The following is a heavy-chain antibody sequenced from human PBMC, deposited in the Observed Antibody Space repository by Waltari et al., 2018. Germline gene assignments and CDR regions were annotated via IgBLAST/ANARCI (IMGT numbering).Heavy chain of an antibody. CDR2: ISYDGSNK. CDR3: AKDPAADDYELY. V-gene: IGHV3-30*18. CDR1: GFTFSSYG. Sequence: QGQLVESGGGVVQPGRSLSLSCAASGFTFSSYGTHGVRQATGKGLEWVAVISYDGSNKYYADSVKGRFTISRDNSKNTLYLQMNSLRAEDTAVYYCAKDPAADDYELYWGQGTLVTVSS. J-gene: IGHJ4*02. D-gene: IGHD4-17*01.